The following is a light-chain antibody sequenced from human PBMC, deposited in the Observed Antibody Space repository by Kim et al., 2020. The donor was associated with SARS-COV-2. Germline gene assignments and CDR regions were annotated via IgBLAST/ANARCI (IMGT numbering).Light chain of an antibody. CDR3: QVWDTNSDHVV. CDR1: RIGTKS. Sequence: APGQTAEITCGGNRIGTKSVHWYQQRSGQAPVGGIYADRERPSGIPERFSGSNSGSPATLTLSGVEAGDEADYYCQVWDTNSDHVVFGGGSKLTVL. CDR2: ADR. J-gene: IGLJ3*02. V-gene: IGLV3-21*02.